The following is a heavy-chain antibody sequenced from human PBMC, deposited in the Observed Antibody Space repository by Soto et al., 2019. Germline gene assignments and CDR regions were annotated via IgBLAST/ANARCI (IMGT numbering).Heavy chain of an antibody. Sequence: ASVKVSCKASGYTFTTYYINWVRQAPGQGLEWMGWISAYNGNTNYAQKLQGRVTMTTDTSTSTAYMELRSLRSDDTAVYYCARDLIATKGIWFDPWGQGTLVTVSS. CDR1: GYTFTTYY. CDR2: ISAYNGNT. V-gene: IGHV1-18*01. D-gene: IGHD6-13*01. J-gene: IGHJ5*02. CDR3: ARDLIATKGIWFDP.